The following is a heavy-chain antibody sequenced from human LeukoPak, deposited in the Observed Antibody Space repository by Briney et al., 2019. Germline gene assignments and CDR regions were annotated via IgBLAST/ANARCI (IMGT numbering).Heavy chain of an antibody. CDR2: IYSSGGT. CDR3: ARDILTIFGVGGWFDP. V-gene: IGHV4-4*07. CDR1: GVSISSYD. J-gene: IGHJ5*02. Sequence: PSETLSLSCTVSGVSISSYDWSWIRQPAGKGLEWIWGIYSSGGTNYNPSLKSRVTMSVDTSKNQFSLKLSSVTAADTAVYYCARDILTIFGVGGWFDPWGQGTLVTVSS. D-gene: IGHD3-3*01.